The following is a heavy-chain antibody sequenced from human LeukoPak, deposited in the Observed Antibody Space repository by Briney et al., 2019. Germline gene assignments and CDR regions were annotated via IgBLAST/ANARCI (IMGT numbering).Heavy chain of an antibody. CDR2: IWYDGSNK. V-gene: IGHV3-33*06. CDR1: GFTFSSYG. D-gene: IGHD3-22*01. CDR3: AKDWGYDSSGRLNY. Sequence: GRSLRLSCAASGFTFSSYGMHWVGQAPGKGLEWVAVIWYDGSNKYYADSVKGRFTISRDNSKNTLYLQMNSLRAEDTAVYYCAKDWGYDSSGRLNYWGQGTLVTVS. J-gene: IGHJ4*02.